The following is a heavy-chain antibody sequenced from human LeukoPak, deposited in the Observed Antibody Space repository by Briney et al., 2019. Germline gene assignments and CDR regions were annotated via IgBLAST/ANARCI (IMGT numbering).Heavy chain of an antibody. CDR1: GGSISSSNYY. V-gene: IGHV4-39*01. D-gene: IGHD5-24*01. CDR3: ARHMDGYNAFDY. J-gene: IGHJ4*02. Sequence: PSETRSLTCSVSGGSISSSNYYWGWIRQPPGKGLEWIGSIYYSGSTYYNPSLKSRVTISVDTSKNQFSLKLSSVTAADTSVYYCARHMDGYNAFDYWGQGTLVIVSS. CDR2: IYYSGST.